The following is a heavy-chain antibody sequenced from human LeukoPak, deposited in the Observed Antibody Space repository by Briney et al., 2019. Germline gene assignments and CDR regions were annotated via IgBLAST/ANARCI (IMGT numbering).Heavy chain of an antibody. D-gene: IGHD3-22*01. V-gene: IGHV1-2*02. CDR1: GYTFTGYY. CDR3: ANTYYYDSSGYYYMDV. J-gene: IGHJ6*03. CDR2: INPNSGGT. Sequence: ASVKVSCKASGYTFTGYYMHWVRQAPGQGLEWMGWINPNSGGTNYAQKFQGRVTMTRDTSISTAYMELSRLRSDDTAVYYCANTYYYDSSGYYYMDVWGKGTTVTISS.